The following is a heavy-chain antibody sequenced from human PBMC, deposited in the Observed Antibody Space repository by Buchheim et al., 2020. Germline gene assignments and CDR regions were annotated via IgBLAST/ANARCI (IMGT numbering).Heavy chain of an antibody. V-gene: IGHV3-48*04. J-gene: IGHJ4*02. CDR1: GFTFNTYS. D-gene: IGHD1-26*01. CDR2: ISSGSSII. Sequence: EVQLVESGGGLVQPGGSLRLSCAASGFTFNTYSMNWVRQAPGKGLEWVSYISSGSSIIYYADSVKGRFTISRDNAKNSLYLQMNSLRAEDTAVYYCARENSGNYVDYWGQGTL. CDR3: ARENSGNYVDY.